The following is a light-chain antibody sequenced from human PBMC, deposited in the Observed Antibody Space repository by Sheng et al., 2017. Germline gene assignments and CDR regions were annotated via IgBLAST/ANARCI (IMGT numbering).Light chain of an antibody. Sequence: QLVLTQSPSASASLGASVKLTWHSEQWPQQLPHRMASTATREGPRYLMTVNSDGSHTKGDEXPDRFSGSVLGLTANLTISSLQSEDEADYYCQIAGVFGGGTKLTVL. CDR1: WPQQLP. V-gene: IGLV4-69*01. J-gene: IGLJ2*01. CDR3: QIAGV. CDR2: VNSDGSH.